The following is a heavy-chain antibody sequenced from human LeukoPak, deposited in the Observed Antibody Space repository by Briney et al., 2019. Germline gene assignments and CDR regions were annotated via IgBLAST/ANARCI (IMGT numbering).Heavy chain of an antibody. Sequence: SGTLSLTCTVSGGSMTAGDYYRGWVRQPPGTGLQWIATSYQGASLKSRVTISLDTSKNQFSLRLTSVTAADTAVYYCARIYGLYQEAMDVWGPGITVTVSS. J-gene: IGHJ6*02. D-gene: IGHD3-16*02. CDR2: S. CDR3: ARIYGLYQEAMDV. V-gene: IGHV4-39*07. CDR1: GGSMTAGDYY.